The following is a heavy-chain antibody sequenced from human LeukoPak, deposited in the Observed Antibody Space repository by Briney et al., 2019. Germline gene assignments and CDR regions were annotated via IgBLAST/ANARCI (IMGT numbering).Heavy chain of an antibody. CDR1: GASLSVSGRN. Sequence: SETLSLTCTVSGASLSVSGRNWGWVRQPPGKGLEWIASIYFSGSTYYSPSLESRVTMSVDTSKNQFSLKLSSLTATDTAVYYCLSDHDNAFDSWGQGTLVTVSP. CDR3: LSDHDNAFDS. CDR2: IYFSGST. V-gene: IGHV4-39*01. D-gene: IGHD5/OR15-5a*01. J-gene: IGHJ5*01.